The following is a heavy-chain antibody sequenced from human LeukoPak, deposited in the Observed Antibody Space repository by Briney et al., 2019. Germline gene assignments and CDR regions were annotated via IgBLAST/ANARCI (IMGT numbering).Heavy chain of an antibody. V-gene: IGHV3-30*02. J-gene: IGHJ4*02. CDR3: ARGKWEPLDY. CDR2: IRYDGSNK. Sequence: GGSLRLSCAASGFTFSSYGMHWVRQAPGKGLEWVAFIRYDGSNKYYADSVKGRFTISRDNSKNTLYLQMNSLRAEDTAVYYCARGKWEPLDYWGQGTLVTVSS. D-gene: IGHD1-26*01. CDR1: GFTFSSYG.